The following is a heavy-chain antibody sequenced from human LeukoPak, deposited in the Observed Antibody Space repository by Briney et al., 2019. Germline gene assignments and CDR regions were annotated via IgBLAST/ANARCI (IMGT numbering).Heavy chain of an antibody. J-gene: IGHJ5*02. CDR2: ISAYNGNT. Sequence: ASVKVSCKASGYTFTSYGISWVRQAPGQGLEWMGWISAYNGNTNYAQKLQGRVTMTTDTSTGTAYMELRSLRSDDTAVYYCARDILWFGEFSPNNWFDPWGQGTLVTVSS. CDR3: ARDILWFGEFSPNNWFDP. V-gene: IGHV1-18*01. D-gene: IGHD3-10*01. CDR1: GYTFTSYG.